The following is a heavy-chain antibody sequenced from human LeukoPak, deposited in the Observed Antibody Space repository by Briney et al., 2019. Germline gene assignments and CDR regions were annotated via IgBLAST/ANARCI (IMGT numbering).Heavy chain of an antibody. CDR2: IIPIFGTA. CDR1: GGTFSSYA. J-gene: IGHJ4*02. D-gene: IGHD6-19*01. CDR3: ARGVEYSSGHPDY. Sequence: ASVKVSCKASGGTFSSYAISWVRQAPGQGLEWMGGIIPIFGTANYAQKFQGRVTITADESTSTAYMELSSLRSEDTAVYYCARGVEYSSGHPDYWGQGTLVTVSS. V-gene: IGHV1-69*13.